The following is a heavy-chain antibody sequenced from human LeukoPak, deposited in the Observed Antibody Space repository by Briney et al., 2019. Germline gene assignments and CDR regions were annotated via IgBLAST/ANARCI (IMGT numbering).Heavy chain of an antibody. V-gene: IGHV4-59*12. CDR3: ARWGRGGYYGP. D-gene: IGHD3-3*01. CDR1: GGSISSYY. Sequence: PSETLSLTCTVSGGSISSYYWSWIRQPPGKGLEWIGYIYYSGSTNYNPSLKSRVTISVDTSKNQFSLKLSSVTAADTAVYYCARWGRGGYYGPWGQGTLVTVSS. CDR2: IYYSGST. J-gene: IGHJ5*02.